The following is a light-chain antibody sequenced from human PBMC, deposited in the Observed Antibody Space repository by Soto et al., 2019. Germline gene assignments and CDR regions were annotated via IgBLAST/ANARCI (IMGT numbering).Light chain of an antibody. CDR2: DVS. CDR1: SSDVGTYKY. J-gene: IGLJ1*01. CDR3: SSYTSSSTLV. V-gene: IGLV2-14*01. Sequence: QSVLTQPASVSGSPGQSITISCTGTSSDVGTYKYVSWYQQHPGKAPKLMIYDVSNRPSGVSNRFSGSKSGNTASLTISGLKAEDEADYYCSSYTSSSTLVFGTGTKVTVL.